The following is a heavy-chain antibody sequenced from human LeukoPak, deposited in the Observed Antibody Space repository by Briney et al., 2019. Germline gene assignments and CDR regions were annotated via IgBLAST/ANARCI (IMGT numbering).Heavy chain of an antibody. Sequence: PSETLSLTCTVSGGSIGNYYWSWIRQPAGKGLEWIGRIYISGGTNYNPSLKSRVTMSVDTYKNQFSLKLSSVTAADTAVYYCARGGYEYYYMDVWGKGTTVTVSS. CDR1: GGSIGNYY. J-gene: IGHJ6*03. V-gene: IGHV4-4*07. CDR3: ARGGYEYYYMDV. D-gene: IGHD3-16*01. CDR2: IYISGGT.